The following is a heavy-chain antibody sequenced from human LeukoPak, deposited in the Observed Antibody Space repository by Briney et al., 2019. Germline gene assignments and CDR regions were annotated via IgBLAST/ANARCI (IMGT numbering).Heavy chain of an antibody. D-gene: IGHD2-2*01. J-gene: IGHJ6*02. CDR2: IIPILGIA. V-gene: IGHV1-69*04. CDR1: GGTFSSYA. Sequence: GASVKVSCKASGGTFSSYAISWVRQAPRQGLEWMGRIIPILGIANYAQKFQGRVTITADKSTSTAYMELSSLRSEDTAVYYCARLDCSSTSCYRTYYYYGMDVWGQGTTVTVSS. CDR3: ARLDCSSTSCYRTYYYYGMDV.